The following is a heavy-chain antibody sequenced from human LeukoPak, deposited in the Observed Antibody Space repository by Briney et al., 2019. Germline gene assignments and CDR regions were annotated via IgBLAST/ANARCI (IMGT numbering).Heavy chain of an antibody. J-gene: IGHJ4*02. Sequence: GGSLRLSCAASGFTFSSYSMNWVRQAPGKGLEWVSYISSSSSTIYYADSVKGRFTISRDNAKNSLYLQMNSLRAEDTAVYYCARDIVLGYYDSSGYSYFGNWGQGTLVTVSS. CDR3: ARDIVLGYYDSSGYSYFGN. CDR1: GFTFSSYS. D-gene: IGHD3-22*01. V-gene: IGHV3-48*01. CDR2: ISSSSSTI.